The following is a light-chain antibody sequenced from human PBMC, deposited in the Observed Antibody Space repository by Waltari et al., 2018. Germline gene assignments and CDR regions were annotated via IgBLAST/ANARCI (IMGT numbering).Light chain of an antibody. V-gene: IGKV2-28*01. CDR1: QSLLNSNGYTY. CDR2: LGS. J-gene: IGKJ2*01. Sequence: DIVMTQSPLSLPVTPGEPASIPFRSSQSLLNSNGYTYLDWYLQKPGQSPQLLICLGSNRASGVPDRFSGSGSGTDFTLKISRVEAEDVGVYYCMQALHTPYTFGQGTKLEIK. CDR3: MQALHTPYT.